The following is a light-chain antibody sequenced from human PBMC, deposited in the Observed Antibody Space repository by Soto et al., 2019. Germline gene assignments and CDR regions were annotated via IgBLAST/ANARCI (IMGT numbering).Light chain of an antibody. Sequence: QSVLTQPASVSGYPGQSITISCTGTSSDVGGYNYVSWYQQHPGKAPKLMIFEVSSRPSGVSYRFSGSKSGNTASLTISGLQAEDEADYYCSSYTSSSTLYVFGSGTKVTVL. CDR3: SSYTSSSTLYV. J-gene: IGLJ1*01. V-gene: IGLV2-14*01. CDR2: EVS. CDR1: SSDVGGYNY.